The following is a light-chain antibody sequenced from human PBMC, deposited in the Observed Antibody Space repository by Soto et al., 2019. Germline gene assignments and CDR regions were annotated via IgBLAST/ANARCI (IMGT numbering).Light chain of an antibody. CDR3: QQRHSYPIT. V-gene: IGKV1-9*01. CDR2: TAS. Sequence: DIQLTQSPSFLSASVGDRVTVTCRASQDISSYLAWYQQKPGKAPKLLIHTASTLQSGVPSRFSGSGSGAEFTLTISSLQPDDFATYYCQQRHSYPITFGQGIRLDIK. J-gene: IGKJ5*01. CDR1: QDISSY.